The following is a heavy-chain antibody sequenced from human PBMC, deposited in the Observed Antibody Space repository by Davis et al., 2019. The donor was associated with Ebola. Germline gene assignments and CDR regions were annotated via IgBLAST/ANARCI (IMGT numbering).Heavy chain of an antibody. CDR1: GGSFSGYY. CDR2: INHSGST. J-gene: IGHJ5*02. Sequence: SETLSLTCAVYGGSFSGYYWSWIRQPPGKGLEWIGEINHSGSTNYNPSLKSRVTISVDTSKNQFSLKLSSVTAADTAVYYCATHRRIAVAGNNWFDPWGQGTLVTVSS. D-gene: IGHD6-19*01. V-gene: IGHV4-34*01. CDR3: ATHRRIAVAGNNWFDP.